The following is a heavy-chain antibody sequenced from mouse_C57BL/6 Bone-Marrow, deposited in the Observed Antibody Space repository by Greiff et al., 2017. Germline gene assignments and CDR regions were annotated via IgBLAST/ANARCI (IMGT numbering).Heavy chain of an antibody. CDR2: INPYNGGT. J-gene: IGHJ3*01. Sequence: EVQLQQPGPVLVKPGASVKMSCKASGYTFTDYYMNWVKQSHGKSLEWIGVINPYNGGTSYNEKFKGKATLTVDKSSSTAYMERNSLTSEDSAVYYCAREPPLYNSSAWFAYWGQGTLVTVSA. CDR3: AREPPLYNSSAWFAY. V-gene: IGHV1-19*01. CDR1: GYTFTDYY. D-gene: IGHD1-1*01.